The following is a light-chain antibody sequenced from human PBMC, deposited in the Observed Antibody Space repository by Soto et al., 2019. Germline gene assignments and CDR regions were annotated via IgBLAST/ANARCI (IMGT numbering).Light chain of an antibody. J-gene: IGLJ1*01. CDR2: EVS. CDR3: SSYAITSTPIYV. Sequence: QSALTQPASMSGSPGQSITISCTGTSSDVGRYNYVSWYQHHPGKAPKLMISEVSNRPSGISNRFSGSKSGNTASLTISGLQAEDEADYYCSSYAITSTPIYVFGTGTKVTV. V-gene: IGLV2-14*01. CDR1: SSDVGRYNY.